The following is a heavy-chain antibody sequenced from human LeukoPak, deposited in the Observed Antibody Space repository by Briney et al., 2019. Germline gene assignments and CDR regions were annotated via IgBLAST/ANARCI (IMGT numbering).Heavy chain of an antibody. D-gene: IGHD1-26*01. CDR3: AREGGGSSYFDY. CDR2: IYTSGIT. V-gene: IGHV4-4*07. Sequence: SETLSLTCTVSGGSFSSYYWIWIRQPAGKGLEWIGRIYTSGITNYNPSLESRVSMSVDTSQNQLSLQLNSVTAADTAVYYCAREGGGSSYFDYWGQGTLVTVSS. CDR1: GGSFSSYY. J-gene: IGHJ4*02.